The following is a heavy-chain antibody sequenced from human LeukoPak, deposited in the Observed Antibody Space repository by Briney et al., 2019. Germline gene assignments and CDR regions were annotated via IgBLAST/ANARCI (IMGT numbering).Heavy chain of an antibody. CDR1: GYTFTNYG. CDR2: ISAYNGNT. Sequence: ASVKVSCKASGYTFTNYGINWVGQAPGQGIEWMGWISAYNGNTNYTQKLQGRVTITTDTSTSRDYMELRSLRSDDTAVYYSARDLRRYYDILGPSPPNYWGQGTLVTVSS. J-gene: IGHJ4*02. CDR3: ARDLRRYYDILGPSPPNY. V-gene: IGHV1-18*01. D-gene: IGHD3-9*01.